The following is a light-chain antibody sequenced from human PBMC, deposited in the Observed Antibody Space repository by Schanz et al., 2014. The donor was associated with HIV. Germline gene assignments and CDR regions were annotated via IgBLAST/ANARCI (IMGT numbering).Light chain of an antibody. V-gene: IGLV2-8*01. J-gene: IGLJ2*01. Sequence: QSALTQPPSASGSPGQSVTISCTGTSSDVGGYNYVSWYQQHPGKAPKLMIYEVSKRPSGVPDRFSGSKSDNTASLTVSGLQAEDEADYYCQSYDTSLSGVLFGGGTKLTVL. CDR2: EVS. CDR1: SSDVGGYNY. CDR3: QSYDTSLSGVL.